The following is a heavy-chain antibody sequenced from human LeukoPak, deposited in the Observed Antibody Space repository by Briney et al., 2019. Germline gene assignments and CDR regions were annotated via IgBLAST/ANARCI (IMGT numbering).Heavy chain of an antibody. CDR1: GFTFSSYG. J-gene: IGHJ4*02. Sequence: PGGSLRLSCAASGFTFSSYGMHWVRRAPGKGLEWVAFIRYDGSNKYYADSVKGRFTISRDNSKNTLYLQMNSLRAEDTAVYYCAKGVLLEWFPYYFDYWGQGTLVTVSS. CDR2: IRYDGSNK. V-gene: IGHV3-30*02. CDR3: AKGVLLEWFPYYFDY. D-gene: IGHD3-3*01.